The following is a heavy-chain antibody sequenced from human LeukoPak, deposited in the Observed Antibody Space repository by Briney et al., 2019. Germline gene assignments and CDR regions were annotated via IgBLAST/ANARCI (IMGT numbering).Heavy chain of an antibody. D-gene: IGHD3-3*01. CDR3: TRRPKEPGFWSGYVDS. V-gene: IGHV4-39*01. J-gene: IGHJ4*02. CDR2: IFYNGNT. Sequence: SETLSLTCSVSGAIIKREGFNWDWIRQPPGKGLEYIGSIFYNGNTYYNPSLESRVTISVDTSKNQFSLNMFYVTAADTAVYYCTRRPKEPGFWSGYVDSWGQGTLVTVSP. CDR1: GAIIKREGFN.